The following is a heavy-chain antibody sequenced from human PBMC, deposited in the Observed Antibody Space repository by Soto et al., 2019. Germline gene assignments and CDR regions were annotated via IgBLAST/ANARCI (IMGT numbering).Heavy chain of an antibody. CDR2: INPSVGST. CDR1: GHTFTNYH. V-gene: IGHV1-46*01. D-gene: IGHD4-17*01. CDR3: ASYGGPNFDY. Sequence: GASVKVSCKASGHTFTNYHMHWVRQAPGQGLEWMGIINPSVGSTSYAQKFQGRVTMTRETSSNTVYMKLSSLRFEDTAVYYCASYGGPNFDYWGQGTLVTVSS. J-gene: IGHJ4*02.